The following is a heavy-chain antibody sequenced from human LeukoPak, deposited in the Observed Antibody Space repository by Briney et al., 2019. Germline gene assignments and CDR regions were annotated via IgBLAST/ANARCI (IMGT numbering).Heavy chain of an antibody. CDR3: ARDVGPRVYYDSSGPPRFDP. J-gene: IGHJ5*02. Sequence: GGPLRLSCAASGFTFSSYSMNWVRQAPGKGLEWVSSISSSSSYIYYADSVKGRFTISRDNAKNSLYLQMNSLRAEDTAVYYCARDVGPRVYYDSSGPPRFDPWGQGTLVTVSS. CDR2: ISSSSSYI. CDR1: GFTFSSYS. V-gene: IGHV3-21*01. D-gene: IGHD3-22*01.